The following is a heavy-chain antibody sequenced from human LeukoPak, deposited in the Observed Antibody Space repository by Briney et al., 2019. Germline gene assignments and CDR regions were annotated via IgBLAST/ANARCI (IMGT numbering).Heavy chain of an antibody. D-gene: IGHD4-23*01. CDR3: AREDMTTVVTPFAY. CDR2: KSYDGSNK. CDR1: GFTFSSYA. V-gene: IGHV3-30-3*01. J-gene: IGHJ4*02. Sequence: PAGSMRLSWPASGFTFSSYAMHCVRQAPDKVLEWVAAKSYDGSNKYYASSVKGRFTISRDNSKNTLYLQMNRLRAEDTAVYYCAREDMTTVVTPFAYWGQGTLVTVSS.